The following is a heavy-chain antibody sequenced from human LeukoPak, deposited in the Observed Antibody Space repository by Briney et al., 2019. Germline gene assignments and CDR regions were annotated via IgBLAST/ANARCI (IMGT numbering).Heavy chain of an antibody. Sequence: GGSLTLSCAASGLTFSSYSMNWVRQAPGRGLECVSSISSSSSYIYYADSVKGRFTISRDNAKNSLYLQMNSLRAEDTTVYYCARGYGSGSYDYYYYGMDVWGQGTTVTVSS. J-gene: IGHJ6*02. CDR1: GLTFSSYS. CDR2: ISSSSSYI. CDR3: ARGYGSGSYDYYYYGMDV. V-gene: IGHV3-21*01. D-gene: IGHD3-10*01.